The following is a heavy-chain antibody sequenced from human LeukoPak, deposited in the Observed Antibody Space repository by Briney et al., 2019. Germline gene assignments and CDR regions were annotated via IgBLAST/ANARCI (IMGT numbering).Heavy chain of an antibody. J-gene: IGHJ4*02. V-gene: IGHV3-21*01. CDR2: ISSSSSYI. D-gene: IGHD6-6*01. Sequence: AGGSLRLSSAASGFTFSSYSMNWVRKAPGKGLEWVSSISSSSSYIYYAYSVKGRFTISRDKAKNSLYLHMKSLRAEDTAVYYCARGMVVRSIAGREGFDYWGEGTLVTVSS. CDR3: ARGMVVRSIAGREGFDY. CDR1: GFTFSSYS.